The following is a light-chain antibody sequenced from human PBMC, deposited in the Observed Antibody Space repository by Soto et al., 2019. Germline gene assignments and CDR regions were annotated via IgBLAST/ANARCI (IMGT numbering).Light chain of an antibody. Sequence: YELTQPPSVSVAPGQTARMTCGGENIGGKSVHWYQQKPGQAPVVVVFHDKDRPSGIPERFSGSNSGSAATLTIARVEAGDEADYFCQVWDSSSDEGVFGPGTKVTVL. V-gene: IGLV3-21*02. CDR3: QVWDSSSDEGV. CDR2: HDK. J-gene: IGLJ1*01. CDR1: NIGGKS.